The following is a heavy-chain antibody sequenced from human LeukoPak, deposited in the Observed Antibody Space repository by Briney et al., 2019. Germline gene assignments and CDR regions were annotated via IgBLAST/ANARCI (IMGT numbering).Heavy chain of an antibody. V-gene: IGHV4-59*01. CDR3: ARDVGLSADY. D-gene: IGHD1-26*01. J-gene: IGHJ4*02. Sequence: SETLSLTCTSFGGSISSYYWSWIRQPPGKGLEWIGFIYYRGSTNYNPSLKSRVTISVDTPNNQFSLKLNSVTPADTAVYYCARDVGLSADYWGQGTLVTVSS. CDR2: IYYRGST. CDR1: GGSISSYY.